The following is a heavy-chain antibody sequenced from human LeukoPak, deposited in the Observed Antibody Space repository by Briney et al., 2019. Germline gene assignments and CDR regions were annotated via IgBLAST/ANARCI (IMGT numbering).Heavy chain of an antibody. V-gene: IGHV3-21*01. J-gene: IGHJ4*02. CDR1: GFTFDDYG. D-gene: IGHD6-13*01. Sequence: KSGGSLRLSCAASGFTFDDYGMSWVRQAPGKGLEWVSSISSSSSSIFYADSLKGRFTISRDNAKNLLYLQMNSLRVEDTAVYYCARSIRSSSWSHYFDYWGQGTLVTVSS. CDR2: ISSSSSSI. CDR3: ARSIRSSSWSHYFDY.